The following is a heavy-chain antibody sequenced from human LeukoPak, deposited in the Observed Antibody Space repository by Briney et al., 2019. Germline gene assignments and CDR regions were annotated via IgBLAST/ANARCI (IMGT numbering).Heavy chain of an antibody. V-gene: IGHV4-59*01. D-gene: IGHD2-2*02. J-gene: IGHJ6*03. Sequence: PSETLSLTCTVSGGSISSYYWSWIRQPPGKGLEWIGYIYYSGSTNYNPSLKSRVTISVDTSKNQFSLKLSSVTAADTAVYYCARALGYCSSTSCYNYYYYMDVWGKGTTVTVSS. CDR2: IYYSGST. CDR3: ARALGYCSSTSCYNYYYYMDV. CDR1: GGSISSYY.